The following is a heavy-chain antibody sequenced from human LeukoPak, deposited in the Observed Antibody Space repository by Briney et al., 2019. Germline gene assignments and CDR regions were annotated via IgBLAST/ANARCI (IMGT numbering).Heavy chain of an antibody. CDR3: AKAYQVAGNLDY. CDR2: IKQDGSEK. CDR1: RFTFSSYW. V-gene: IGHV3-7*03. J-gene: IGHJ4*02. Sequence: GGSLRLSCAASRFTFSSYWMSWVRQAPGKGLEWVANIKQDGSEKYYVDSVKGRFTISRDNAKNSLYLQMNSLRAEDTALYYCAKAYQVAGNLDYWGQGTLVTVSS. D-gene: IGHD6-19*01.